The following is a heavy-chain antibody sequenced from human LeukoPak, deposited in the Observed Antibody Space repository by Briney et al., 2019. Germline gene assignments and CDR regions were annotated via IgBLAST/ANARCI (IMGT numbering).Heavy chain of an antibody. CDR3: ARDLWFRELSHFDY. Sequence: GGSLRLSCAASGFTFSSYAMSWVRQAPGKGLEWVSAISGSGGSTYYADSVKGRFTISRDNSKNTLYLQMNSLRAEDTAVYYCARDLWFRELSHFDYWGQGTLVTVSS. V-gene: IGHV3-23*01. CDR2: ISGSGGST. J-gene: IGHJ4*02. CDR1: GFTFSSYA. D-gene: IGHD3-10*01.